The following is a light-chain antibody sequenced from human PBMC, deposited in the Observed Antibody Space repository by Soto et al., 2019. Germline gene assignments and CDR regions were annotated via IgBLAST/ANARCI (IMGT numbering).Light chain of an antibody. CDR3: CSYAGSSTPTV. CDR1: SSDVGSYNL. J-gene: IGLJ2*01. V-gene: IGLV2-23*01. Sequence: QSVLTQPASVSGSPGQSITISCTGTSSDVGSYNLVSWYQQHPGEAPKLMIYEGSKRPSGVSNRFSGSKSGNTASLTISGLQAEDEADYYCCSYAGSSTPTVFGGGTKLTVL. CDR2: EGS.